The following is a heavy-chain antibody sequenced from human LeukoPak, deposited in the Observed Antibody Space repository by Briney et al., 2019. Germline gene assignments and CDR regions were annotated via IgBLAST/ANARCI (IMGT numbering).Heavy chain of an antibody. CDR2: ISAYNGNT. CDR1: GYTFTSYG. D-gene: IGHD5-12*01. Sequence: ASVKVSCKASGYTFTSYGISWVRQAPGQGLEWMGWISAYNGNTNYAQKLQGRVTMTTDTSTSTAYMELRSLRSDDTAVYYCAREGGQGYSGYDGAFDIWGQGTMVTVSS. CDR3: AREGGQGYSGYDGAFDI. V-gene: IGHV1-18*01. J-gene: IGHJ3*02.